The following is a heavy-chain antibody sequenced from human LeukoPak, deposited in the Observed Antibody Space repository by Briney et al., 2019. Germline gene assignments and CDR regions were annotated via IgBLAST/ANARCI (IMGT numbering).Heavy chain of an antibody. J-gene: IGHJ4*02. CDR2: FDLEDGET. CDR3: ATDPIVVVPAAMGY. CDR1: GYTLTELS. Sequence: ASVKVSCKVSGYTLTELSMHWVRQAPGKGLEWMGGFDLEDGETIYAQKFQGRVTMTEDTSTDTAYMELSSLRSEDTAVYYCATDPIVVVPAAMGYWGQGTLVTVSS. D-gene: IGHD2-2*01. V-gene: IGHV1-24*01.